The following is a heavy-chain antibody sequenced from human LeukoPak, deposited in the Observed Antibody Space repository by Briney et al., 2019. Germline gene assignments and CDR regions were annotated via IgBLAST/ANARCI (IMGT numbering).Heavy chain of an antibody. J-gene: IGHJ4*02. V-gene: IGHV3-33*08. CDR2: IWFDGGKT. CDR1: GFTFSSYE. CDR3: VRGSGGDGYGYWGDY. Sequence: GGSLRLSCAASGFTFSSYEMNWVRQAPGMGLEWVAVIWFDGGKTHYPDSVKGRFTISRDNSKNTLYLQMDNLRADDTAVYYCVRGSGGDGYGYWGDYWGQGTLVTVSP. D-gene: IGHD5-12*01.